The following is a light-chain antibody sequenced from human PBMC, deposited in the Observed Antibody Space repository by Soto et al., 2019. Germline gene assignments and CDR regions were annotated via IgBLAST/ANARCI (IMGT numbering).Light chain of an antibody. CDR3: GSYSSTTTREV. Sequence: QSVLAQPASVSGSPGQSITISCTVASSDVGGYDFVSWYQHHPGTPPKLIIYEVTHRPSGVSHRFSGSKSASTASLTIYGLQVEDEADYFCGSYSSTTTREVFGTGTKVTVL. CDR2: EVT. J-gene: IGLJ1*01. CDR1: SSDVGGYDF. V-gene: IGLV2-14*01.